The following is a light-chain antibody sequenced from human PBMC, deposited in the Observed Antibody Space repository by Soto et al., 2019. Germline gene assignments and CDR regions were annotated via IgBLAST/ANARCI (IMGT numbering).Light chain of an antibody. J-gene: IGKJ1*01. CDR3: RQRSTRSPPT. V-gene: IGKV3D-11*03. Sequence: LSLSPGESATLSCRASESVSTNLAWYQQKAGQAPRLLIYDASNRATGIPARFSGSGAGTDVTLTISSRVEDEDAGYYYRQRSTRSPPTFGKGTKVDIK. CDR2: DAS. CDR1: ESVSTN.